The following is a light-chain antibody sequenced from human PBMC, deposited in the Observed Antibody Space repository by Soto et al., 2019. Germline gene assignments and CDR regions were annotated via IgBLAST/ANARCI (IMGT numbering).Light chain of an antibody. CDR2: DVS. CDR1: SSDVGGYNY. Sequence: QSALTQPRSVSGSPGQSVTISCTGTSSDVGGYNYVSWYQQHPGKAPKVMIHDVSKRPSGVPDRFSGSKSGNTASLAISGLQGEDEADYYWCSYTDNYTAVFVFGTGTKLTVL. CDR3: CSYTDNYTAVFV. J-gene: IGLJ1*01. V-gene: IGLV2-11*01.